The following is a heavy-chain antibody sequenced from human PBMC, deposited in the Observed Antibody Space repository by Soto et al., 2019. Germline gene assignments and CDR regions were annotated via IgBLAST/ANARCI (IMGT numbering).Heavy chain of an antibody. CDR1: GYTFTSYG. CDR2: INAANGDT. D-gene: IGHD6-13*01. V-gene: IGHV1-3*01. Sequence: ASVEVSCRASGYTFTSYGIHWVRQAPGQRLEWMGWINAANGDTKYSPKFQGRVTITRDTSASTAYMELSSLRSEDTAVYYCVRRHVSATGIDWFDPWGQGTLVTVSS. J-gene: IGHJ5*02. CDR3: VRRHVSATGIDWFDP.